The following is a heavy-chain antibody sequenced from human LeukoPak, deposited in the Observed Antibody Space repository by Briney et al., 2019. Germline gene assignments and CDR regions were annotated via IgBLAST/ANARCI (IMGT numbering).Heavy chain of an antibody. V-gene: IGHV3-23*01. J-gene: IGHJ4*02. CDR3: AKDESGFFGSPYYFDS. CDR2: ISGSGTST. CDR1: GFTFDDYA. D-gene: IGHD3-10*01. Sequence: GGSLRLSCAASGFTFDDYAMSWVRQAPGKGLEWVCGISGSGTSTYYADSVKGRFTISRDNFKNTLYLRMNSLRAEDTAVYFCAKDESGFFGSPYYFDSWGQGTLVTVSS.